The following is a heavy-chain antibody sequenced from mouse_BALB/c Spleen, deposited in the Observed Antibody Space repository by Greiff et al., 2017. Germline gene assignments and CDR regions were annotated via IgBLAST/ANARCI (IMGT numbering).Heavy chain of an antibody. D-gene: IGHD2-1*01. V-gene: IGHV2-6-7*01. CDR2: IWGDGST. CDR1: GFSLTGYG. CDR3: AREGVYSIMDY. Sequence: VQLQESGPGLVAPSQSLSITCTVSGFSLTGYGVNWVRQPPGKGLEWLGMIWGDGSTDYNSALKSRLSISKDNSKSQVFLKMNSLQTDDTARYYCAREGVYSIMDYWGQGTSVTVSS. J-gene: IGHJ4*01.